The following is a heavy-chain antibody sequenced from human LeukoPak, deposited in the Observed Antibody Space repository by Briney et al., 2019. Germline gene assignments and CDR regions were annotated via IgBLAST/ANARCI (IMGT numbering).Heavy chain of an antibody. Sequence: GGSLRLSCAASGFTFSSFAMSWVRQAPGKGLEWVSAISGSGGSTFYADSVKGRFTISKDISKNTLYLQMNSLRAEDTAVYYCAKGNTSSWYIPFDYWGQGTLVTVSS. D-gene: IGHD6-13*01. CDR1: GFTFSSFA. J-gene: IGHJ4*02. CDR2: ISGSGGST. V-gene: IGHV3-23*01. CDR3: AKGNTSSWYIPFDY.